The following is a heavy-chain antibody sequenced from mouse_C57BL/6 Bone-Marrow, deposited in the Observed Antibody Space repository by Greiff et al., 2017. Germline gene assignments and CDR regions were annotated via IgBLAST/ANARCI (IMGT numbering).Heavy chain of an antibody. V-gene: IGHV8-8*01. CDR2: IWWDDDK. CDR3: ALTVVRGTYYAMDY. Sequence: QVTLKVCGPGILQPSQTLSLTCSFSGFSLSTFGMGVGWIRQPSGKGLEWLAHIWWDDDKYYNPALKSRLTISKDTSKNQLFLKIANVDTADTATYYCALTVVRGTYYAMDYWGQGTSVTVAS. J-gene: IGHJ4*01. CDR1: GFSLSTFGMG. D-gene: IGHD1-1*01.